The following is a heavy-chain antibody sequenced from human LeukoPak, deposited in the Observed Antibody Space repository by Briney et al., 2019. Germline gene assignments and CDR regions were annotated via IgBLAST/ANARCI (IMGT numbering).Heavy chain of an antibody. D-gene: IGHD5-12*01. CDR3: ARGYSGYESYFDY. Sequence: ASVKVSCKASGYTFTGYYMHWVRQAPGQGLEWMGWINPNSGGTNYAQKFQGRVTMTRDTSISTAYMELSRLRSDDTAVYYCARGYSGYESYFDYWGQGTLVTVSS. CDR1: GYTFTGYY. CDR2: INPNSGGT. J-gene: IGHJ4*02. V-gene: IGHV1-2*02.